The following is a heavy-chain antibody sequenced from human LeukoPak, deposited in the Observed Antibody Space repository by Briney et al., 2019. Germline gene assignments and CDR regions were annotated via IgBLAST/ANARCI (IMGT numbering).Heavy chain of an antibody. CDR3: ARQRIVVVPAAIVRSPKIDFDI. CDR2: IYYSGST. CDR1: GYSISSGYY. Sequence: PSETLSLTCAVSGYSISSGYYCGWIRQPPGKGLEWIGSIYYSGSTYYNPSLKSRVTISVDTSKNQFSLKLSSVTAADTAVYYCARQRIVVVPAAIVRSPKIDFDIWGQGTMVPVSS. J-gene: IGHJ3*02. V-gene: IGHV4-38-2*01. D-gene: IGHD2-2*01.